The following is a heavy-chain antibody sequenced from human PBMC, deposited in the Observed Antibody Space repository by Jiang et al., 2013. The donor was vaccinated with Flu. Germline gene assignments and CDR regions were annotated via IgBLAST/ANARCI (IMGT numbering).Heavy chain of an antibody. V-gene: IGHV1-2*02. CDR3: AREGSPNGLGV. Sequence: SGAEVKQPGASVKVSCGASGYTFTGYYIHWVRQAPGQGVEWIGWINPNSGGTKYAQKFRGGVTMTRDTSITTAYMELSSLRSDDTAVYYCAREGSPNGLGVWGQGTTVTVS. CDR1: GYTFTGYY. J-gene: IGHJ6*02. CDR2: INPNSGGT.